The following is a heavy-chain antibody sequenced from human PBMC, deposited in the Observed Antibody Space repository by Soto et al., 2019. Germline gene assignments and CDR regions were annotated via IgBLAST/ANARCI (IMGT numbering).Heavy chain of an antibody. CDR3: ARDAKSVETTGGFDY. CDR2: IWFDGSNK. Sequence: GGSLRLSCAASGFTFRSYGMHWVRQAPGKGLEWVAGIWFDGSNKYYADSVKGRFTISRDNSRNTLYLQMNGLRAEDTALYYCARDAKSVETTGGFDYWGQGTLVTVSS. CDR1: GFTFRSYG. J-gene: IGHJ4*02. V-gene: IGHV3-33*01. D-gene: IGHD1-26*01.